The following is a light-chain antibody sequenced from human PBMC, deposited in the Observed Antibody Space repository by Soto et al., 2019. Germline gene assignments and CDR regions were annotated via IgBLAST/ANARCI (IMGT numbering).Light chain of an antibody. CDR1: QNLLHSDGFNY. Sequence: IVMTQSPLSLPVTPGEPASISCRSSQNLLHSDGFNYLDWYLQKPGQSPQLLIFLGSYRASGVPDRFSGSGSGTDFALRISRVEAEDVGVYYCMQVIQTRTFGTGTKVDIK. CDR2: LGS. V-gene: IGKV2-28*01. CDR3: MQVIQTRT. J-gene: IGKJ1*01.